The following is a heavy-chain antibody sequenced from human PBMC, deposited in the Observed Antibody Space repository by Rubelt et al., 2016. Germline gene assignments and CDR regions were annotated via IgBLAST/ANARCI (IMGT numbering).Heavy chain of an antibody. CDR1: GFTFGSYG. J-gene: IGHJ4*02. CDR2: ISSSGTYI. V-gene: IGHV3-21*04. Sequence: EYGGGVVQPGRSLRLSCAASGFTFGSYGMHWVRQAPGKGLEWVSFISSSGTYIYYTASVKGRFTISRDNAKNSLYLQMDSLRAEETALYYWARGHGVVMEDHFDYWGQGTLVTVSS. CDR3: ARGHGVVMEDHFDY. D-gene: IGHD2-8*01.